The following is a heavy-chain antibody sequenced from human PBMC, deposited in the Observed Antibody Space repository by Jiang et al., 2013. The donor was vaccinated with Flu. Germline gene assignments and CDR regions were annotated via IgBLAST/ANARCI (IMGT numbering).Heavy chain of an antibody. D-gene: IGHD6-13*01. CDR3: ARGSYTSSWLFDY. Sequence: SGAEVKKPGASVKVSCKASGYTFITYYMHWVRQAPGQGLEWMGVINPSGGYTSYAQKFQGRVTMTRDTSTNTVYMEVSSLRSDDSAVYYCARGSYTSSWLFDYWGQGTLVTVSS. J-gene: IGHJ4*02. V-gene: IGHV1-46*01. CDR2: INPSGGYT. CDR1: GYTFITYY.